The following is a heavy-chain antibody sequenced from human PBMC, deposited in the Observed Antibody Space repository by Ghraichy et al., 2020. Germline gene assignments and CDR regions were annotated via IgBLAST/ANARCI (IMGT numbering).Heavy chain of an antibody. J-gene: IGHJ4*02. Sequence: GGSLRLSCAASGFTFSSYAMSWVRQAPGKGLEWVSVISGSGGSTYYADSVKGRFTISRDNSKNTLYLQMNSLRAEDTAIYYCAKDGSLRYFDWLYIAWGQGTLVTVSS. CDR2: ISGSGGST. D-gene: IGHD3-9*01. V-gene: IGHV3-23*01. CDR1: GFTFSSYA. CDR3: AKDGSLRYFDWLYIA.